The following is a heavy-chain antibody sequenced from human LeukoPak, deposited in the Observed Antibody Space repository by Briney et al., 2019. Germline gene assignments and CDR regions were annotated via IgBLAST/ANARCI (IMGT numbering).Heavy chain of an antibody. J-gene: IGHJ4*02. V-gene: IGHV3-11*06. Sequence: GGSLRLSCAASGFTFSDYYMSWIRQAPGKGLEWVSYISSSSSSYTNYADSMKGRFTISRDNAKNSLYLQLNSLRAEDTAVYYCARASASYFDYWGQGTLVTVSS. CDR2: ISSSSSSYT. CDR1: GFTFSDYY. CDR3: ARASASYFDY.